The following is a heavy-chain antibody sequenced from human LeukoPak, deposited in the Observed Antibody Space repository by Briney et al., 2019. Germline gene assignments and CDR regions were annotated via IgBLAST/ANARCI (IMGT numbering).Heavy chain of an antibody. Sequence: ASVKVSCKVSVYTLTELPMHWVPQAPGKGLEWMGGFDPEDGEAIYAQKFQGRVTTTEDTSTDTAYMELSSLRSEDTAVYYCATSGTNPTYSYYYMDVWGEGTTVTVSS. J-gene: IGHJ6*03. CDR3: ATSGTNPTYSYYYMDV. CDR1: VYTLTELP. D-gene: IGHD1-14*01. CDR2: FDPEDGEA. V-gene: IGHV1-24*01.